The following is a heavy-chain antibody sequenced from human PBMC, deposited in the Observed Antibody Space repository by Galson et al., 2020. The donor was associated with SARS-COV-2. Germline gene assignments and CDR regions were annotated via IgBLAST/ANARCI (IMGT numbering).Heavy chain of an antibody. Sequence: SETLSLTCTVSGGSISSSSYYWSWIRQPPGKGLEWIGCIYYSGSTYYNPSLKSRVTISVDTSKNQFSLKLSSVTAADTAVYYCARSSGGYSFCMDVWGKGTTVTVSS. CDR3: ARSSGGYSFCMDV. CDR1: GGSISSSSYY. CDR2: IYYSGST. J-gene: IGHJ6*03. V-gene: IGHV4-39*07. D-gene: IGHD1-26*01.